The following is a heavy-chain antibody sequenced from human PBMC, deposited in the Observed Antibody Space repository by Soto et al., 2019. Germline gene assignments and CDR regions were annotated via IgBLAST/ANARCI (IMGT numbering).Heavy chain of an antibody. CDR3: TRDASRDSSARGWFDP. J-gene: IGHJ5*02. CDR2: ISSSGSTI. V-gene: IGHV3-48*03. D-gene: IGHD6-13*01. Sequence: PGWSLRLSCAASGFTFSSYEMNWVRQAPGKGLEWVSYISSSGSTIYYADSVKGRFTISRDNAKNSLYLQMNSLRAEDTAVYYCTRDASRDSSARGWFDPWGQGTLVTVSA. CDR1: GFTFSSYE.